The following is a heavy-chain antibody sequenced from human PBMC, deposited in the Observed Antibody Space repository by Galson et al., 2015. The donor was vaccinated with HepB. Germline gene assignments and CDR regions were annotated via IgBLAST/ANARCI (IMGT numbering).Heavy chain of an antibody. D-gene: IGHD6-19*01. CDR2: ISYDGSNK. J-gene: IGHJ4*02. CDR3: AKEGQWLATGLDY. CDR1: GFTFSSYG. V-gene: IGHV3-30*18. Sequence: SLRLSCAASGFTFSSYGMHWVRQAPGKGLEWVAVISYDGSNKYYADSVKGRFTISRDNSKNTLYLQMNSLRAEDTAVYYCAKEGQWLATGLDYWGQGALVTVSS.